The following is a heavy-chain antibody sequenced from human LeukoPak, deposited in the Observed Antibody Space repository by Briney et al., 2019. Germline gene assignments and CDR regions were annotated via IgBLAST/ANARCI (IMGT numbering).Heavy chain of an antibody. CDR1: GFTFSSYG. CDR2: IWYDGSNK. Sequence: GGSLRLSCAASGFTFSSYGMHWVRQAPGKGLEWVAVIWYDGSNKYYADSVKGRFTISRDNSKNTLYLQVNSLRAEDTAVYYCARSPVLVVVTNYGMDVWGQGTTVTVSS. V-gene: IGHV3-33*01. D-gene: IGHD2-21*02. CDR3: ARSPVLVVVTNYGMDV. J-gene: IGHJ6*02.